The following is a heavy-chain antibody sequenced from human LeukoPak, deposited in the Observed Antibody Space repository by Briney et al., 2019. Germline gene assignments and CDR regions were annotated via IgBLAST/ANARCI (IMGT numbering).Heavy chain of an antibody. CDR3: AKDPGGYEQVDY. CDR2: ISGSGGST. CDR1: GFTFSSYA. Sequence: GGSLRLSCAASGFTFSSYAMNWVRQAPGKGPEWVSAISGSGGSTYYADSVKGRFTISRDNSKNTLYLQMNSLRAEDTAVYYCAKDPGGYEQVDYWGQGTLVTVSS. V-gene: IGHV3-23*01. D-gene: IGHD2-15*01. J-gene: IGHJ4*02.